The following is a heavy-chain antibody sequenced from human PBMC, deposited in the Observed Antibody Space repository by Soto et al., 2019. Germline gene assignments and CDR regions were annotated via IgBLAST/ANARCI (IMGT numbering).Heavy chain of an antibody. J-gene: IGHJ6*02. D-gene: IGHD2-21*02. CDR1: GGSISSYY. CDR2: MYNTGST. V-gene: IGHV4-59*01. Sequence: QVRLQESGPGLVKPSETLSLTCTVSGGSISSYYWSWIRQPPGKGLEWIGYMYNTGSTIYNPSLNSRVTVSVDXSXNXXALKLNSVTAADTAVYYCARDLWGYCGADCYPLDVWGQGTTVTVSS. CDR3: ARDLWGYCGADCYPLDV.